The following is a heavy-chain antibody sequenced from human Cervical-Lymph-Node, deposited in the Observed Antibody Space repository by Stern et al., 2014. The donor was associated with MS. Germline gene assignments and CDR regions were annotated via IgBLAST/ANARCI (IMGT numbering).Heavy chain of an antibody. V-gene: IGHV1-69*06. CDR2: IIPILGTA. Sequence: VQLVESGAEVKKPGSSVKVSCKASGGTFSSYAISWVRQAPGQGLEWMGGIIPILGTANYSQKFQGRVTITADKSTSTAYMELSSLRSEDTAVYYCARDEGYDFWSGYSGYWGQGTLVTVSS. CDR3: ARDEGYDFWSGYSGY. J-gene: IGHJ4*02. D-gene: IGHD3-3*01. CDR1: GGTFSSYA.